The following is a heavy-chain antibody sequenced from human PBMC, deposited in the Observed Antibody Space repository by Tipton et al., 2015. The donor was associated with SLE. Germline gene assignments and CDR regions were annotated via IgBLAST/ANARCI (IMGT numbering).Heavy chain of an antibody. CDR1: GFTFSSYW. CDR3: ARVETYYYDSSGSQGDY. V-gene: IGHV3-7*01. Sequence: GSLRLSCAASGFTFSSYWMSWVRQAPGKGLEWVANIKQDGSEKYYVDSVKGRFTISRDNAKNSLYLQMNSLRAEDTAVYYCARVETYYYDSSGSQGDYWGQGTLVTVSS. CDR2: IKQDGSEK. J-gene: IGHJ4*02. D-gene: IGHD3-22*01.